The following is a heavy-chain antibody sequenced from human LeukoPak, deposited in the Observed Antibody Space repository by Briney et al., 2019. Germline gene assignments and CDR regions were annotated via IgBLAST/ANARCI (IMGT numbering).Heavy chain of an antibody. D-gene: IGHD3-9*01. CDR3: ARDVTGSFDY. CDR2: ISAYNGNT. Sequence: ASVKVSCKASGYTFTGYYMHWVRQAPGQGLEWMGWISAYNGNTNYAQKLQGRVTMTTDTSTSTAYMELRSLRSDDTAVYYCARDVTGSFDYWGQGTLVTVSS. CDR1: GYTFTGYY. J-gene: IGHJ4*02. V-gene: IGHV1-18*04.